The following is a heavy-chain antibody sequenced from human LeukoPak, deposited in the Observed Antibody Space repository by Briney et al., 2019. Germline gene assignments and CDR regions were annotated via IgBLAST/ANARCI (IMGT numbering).Heavy chain of an antibody. CDR3: ARHSSSWQYNWFDP. CDR2: IYYSGTT. CDR1: GGSISSYY. J-gene: IGHJ5*02. Sequence: PSETLSLTCTVSGGSISSYYWSWIRQPPGKGLEWIGYIYYSGTTNYNPSLKSRVTISVDTSNNQFSLKLSSVTAADTAVYYCARHSSSWQYNWFDPWGQGTLVTVSS. D-gene: IGHD6-13*01. V-gene: IGHV4-59*08.